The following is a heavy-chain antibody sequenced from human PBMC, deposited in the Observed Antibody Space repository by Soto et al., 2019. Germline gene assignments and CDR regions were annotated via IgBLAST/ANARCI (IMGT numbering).Heavy chain of an antibody. CDR1: GFTFSNYE. Sequence: GGSLRLSCAASGFTFSNYEMHWVRQAPGKGLEYVSGISNNGAHTDYAKSVKGRSTISRDNSENTLNLQMGSLRAEDMALYYCARRGYGSRWPNVYMDVWGKGTTVTVSS. D-gene: IGHD6-13*01. CDR2: ISNNGAHT. V-gene: IGHV3-64*01. CDR3: ARRGYGSRWPNVYMDV. J-gene: IGHJ6*03.